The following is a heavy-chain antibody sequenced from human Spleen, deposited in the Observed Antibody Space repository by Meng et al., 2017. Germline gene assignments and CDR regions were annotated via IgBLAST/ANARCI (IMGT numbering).Heavy chain of an antibody. CDR3: AKDAPPYSYGYVPFLYFDY. CDR1: GFTFDDYA. J-gene: IGHJ4*02. V-gene: IGHV3-9*01. D-gene: IGHD5-18*01. Sequence: GGSLRLSCAASGFTFDDYAMHWVRQAPGKGLEWVSGISWNSGSIGYADSVKGRFTISRDNAKNSLYLQMNSLRAEDTALYYCAKDAPPYSYGYVPFLYFDYWGQGTLVTVSS. CDR2: ISWNSGSI.